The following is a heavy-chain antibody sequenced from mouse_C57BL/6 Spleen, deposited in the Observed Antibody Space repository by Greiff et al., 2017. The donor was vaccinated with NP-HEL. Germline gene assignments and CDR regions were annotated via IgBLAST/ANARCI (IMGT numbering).Heavy chain of an antibody. CDR3: TRDEYDDAMDY. V-gene: IGHV1-15*01. J-gene: IGHJ4*01. D-gene: IGHD2-4*01. Sequence: QVQLQQSGAELVRPGASVTLSCKASGYTFTDYEMHWVKQTPVQGLEWIGAIDPETGGTAYNQKVKGKAILTADKTSRTAYMELRSLTSEDSAVYYCTRDEYDDAMDYWGQGTSVTVSS. CDR2: IDPETGGT. CDR1: GYTFTDYE.